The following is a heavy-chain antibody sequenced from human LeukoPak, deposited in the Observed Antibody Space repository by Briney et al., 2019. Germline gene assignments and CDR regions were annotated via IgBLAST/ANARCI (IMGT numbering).Heavy chain of an antibody. V-gene: IGHV3-23*01. CDR3: AKDRGSGWGIDY. CDR1: GFTFSSYA. D-gene: IGHD6-19*01. Sequence: GGSLRLSCAASGFTFSSYAMSWVRQAPGKGLEWVSTISGSGGSTNYADSAKGRFTISRDNSKNTLHLQMNSLRAEDTAVYHCAKDRGSGWGIDYWGQGTPVTVSS. J-gene: IGHJ4*02. CDR2: ISGSGGST.